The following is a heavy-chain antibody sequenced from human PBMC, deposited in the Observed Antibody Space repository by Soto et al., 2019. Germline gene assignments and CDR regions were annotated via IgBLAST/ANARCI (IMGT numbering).Heavy chain of an antibody. D-gene: IGHD6-25*01. Sequence: SETLSLTCTVSGGSISSSSYYWGWIRQPPGKGLEWIGSIYYSGSTYYNPSLKSRVTISVDTSKNQFSLKLSSVTAADTAVYYCARYPNPNGQPTRLNDFDYWGQGTLVTVSS. CDR3: ARYPNPNGQPTRLNDFDY. V-gene: IGHV4-39*01. CDR2: IYYSGST. CDR1: GGSISSSSYY. J-gene: IGHJ4*02.